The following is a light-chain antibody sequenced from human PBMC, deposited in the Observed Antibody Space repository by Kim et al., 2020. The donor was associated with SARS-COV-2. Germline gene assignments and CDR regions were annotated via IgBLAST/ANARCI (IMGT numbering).Light chain of an antibody. CDR1: NLGNKY. CDR2: QDT. Sequence: SYELTQPLSVSVSPGQTASLTCSGHNLGNKYVCWYQQKPGQSPLLLIYQDTSRPSGIPERFSGSNSGYTATLTISGTQAVDEADYFCQAWDLGTVFFGGG. V-gene: IGLV3-1*01. CDR3: QAWDLGTVF. J-gene: IGLJ2*01.